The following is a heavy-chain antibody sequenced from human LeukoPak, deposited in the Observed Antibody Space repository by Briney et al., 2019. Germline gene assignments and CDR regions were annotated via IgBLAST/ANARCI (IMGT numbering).Heavy chain of an antibody. J-gene: IGHJ4*02. CDR1: GFTFSSYE. CDR3: ARDLRYCGGGGCLPIPYLDC. Sequence: GGSLRLSCAASGFTFSSYEMNWVRQAPGKGLEWVSYVSGSGSTIYYADSVEGRFTISRDNTKNSLYLQMNSLRAEDTADYYCARDLRYCGGGGCLPIPYLDCWGQGTLVTVSS. CDR2: VSGSGSTI. D-gene: IGHD2-15*01. V-gene: IGHV3-48*03.